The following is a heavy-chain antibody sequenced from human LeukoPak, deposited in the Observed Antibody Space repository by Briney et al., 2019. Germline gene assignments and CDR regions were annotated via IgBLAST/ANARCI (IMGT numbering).Heavy chain of an antibody. CDR3: ARETYYGSGSYSDFALDY. D-gene: IGHD3-10*01. CDR1: GFTFSSYE. CDR2: ISSSGRDI. V-gene: IGHV3-48*03. J-gene: IGHJ4*02. Sequence: GGSLRLSCAASGFTFSSYEMNWVRQAPGKGLEWVSYISSSGRDIYYADSVKGRFTISRDNAKNSLYLQMNSLRADDTAVYYFARETYYGSGSYSDFALDYWGKGTLVTVST.